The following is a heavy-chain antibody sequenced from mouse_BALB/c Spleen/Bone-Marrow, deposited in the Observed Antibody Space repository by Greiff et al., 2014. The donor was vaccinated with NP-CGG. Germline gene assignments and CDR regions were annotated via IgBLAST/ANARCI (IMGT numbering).Heavy chain of an antibody. Sequence: QVLLQQPGAELMKPGASVKISCKATGYTFSSYWIEWVKQRPGHGLEWIGEILPGSGSTNYNEKFKGKATFTADTSSNTAYMQLSSLTSEDSAVYYCAREDGLWYFDVWGAGTTVTVSS. V-gene: IGHV1-9*01. D-gene: IGHD1-1*01. CDR2: ILPGSGST. J-gene: IGHJ1*01. CDR3: AREDGLWYFDV. CDR1: GYTFSSYW.